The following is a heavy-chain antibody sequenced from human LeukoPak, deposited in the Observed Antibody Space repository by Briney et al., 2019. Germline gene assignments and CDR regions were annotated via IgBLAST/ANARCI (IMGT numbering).Heavy chain of an antibody. V-gene: IGHV4-39*07. CDR1: GGSISSGSYY. J-gene: IGHJ4*02. CDR2: GDYSGGT. CDR3: AGERGEEYSSGWYKTNYFYN. D-gene: IGHD6-19*01. Sequence: SETLSLTCTVSGGSISSGSYYWSWIRQPPGKGLEWIASGDYSGGTYYNPSLESRVAISADMSKNQISLKLTSVIGADTAVYYCAGERGEEYSSGWYKTNYFYNWGQGIRVTVSS.